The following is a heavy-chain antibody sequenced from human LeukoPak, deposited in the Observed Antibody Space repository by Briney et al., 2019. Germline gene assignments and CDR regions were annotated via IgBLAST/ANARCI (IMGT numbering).Heavy chain of an antibody. V-gene: IGHV1-2*02. CDR3: ARDAIAAAGTQLPYYYYYMDV. D-gene: IGHD6-13*01. Sequence: ASVKVSCKASGYTFTGYYMHWVRQAPGQGLEWMGWINPNSGGTNYAQKFQGRVTMTRDTSISTAYMELSRLRSDDTAVYYCARDAIAAAGTQLPYYYYYMDVWGKGTTVTISS. CDR1: GYTFTGYY. CDR2: INPNSGGT. J-gene: IGHJ6*03.